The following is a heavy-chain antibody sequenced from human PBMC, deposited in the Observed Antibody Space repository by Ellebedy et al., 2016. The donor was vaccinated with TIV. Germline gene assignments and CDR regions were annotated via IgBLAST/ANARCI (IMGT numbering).Heavy chain of an antibody. CDR1: GYTFTSYG. CDR3: SRLVGAMSPVLSKQFDY. D-gene: IGHD1-26*01. V-gene: IGHV1-18*01. Sequence: AASVKVSCKASGYTFTSYGISWVRQAPGQGLEWMGWISAYNGNTNYAQKLQDRVTMTTDTSTSTAYMELRSLRSDDRAIYYCSRLVGAMSPVLSKQFDYWGQGTLVTVSS. J-gene: IGHJ4*02. CDR2: ISAYNGNT.